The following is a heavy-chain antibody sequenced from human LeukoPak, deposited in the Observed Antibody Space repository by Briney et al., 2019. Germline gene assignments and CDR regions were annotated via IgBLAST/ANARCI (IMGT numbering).Heavy chain of an antibody. CDR1: GGSFSGYY. CDR2: INHSGST. Sequence: SETLSLTCAVYGGSFSGYYWSWIRQPPGKGLEWIGEINHSGSTNYNPSLKSRVTISVDTSKNQFSLKLSSVTAADTAVYYCARGCVSSWLSIAQRARSCARHMDVWGKGTTVTVSS. V-gene: IGHV4-34*01. D-gene: IGHD6-6*01. CDR3: ARGCVSSWLSIAQRARSCARHMDV. J-gene: IGHJ6*03.